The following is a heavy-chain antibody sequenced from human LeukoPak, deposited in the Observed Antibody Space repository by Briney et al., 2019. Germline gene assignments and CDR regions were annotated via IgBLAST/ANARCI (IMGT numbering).Heavy chain of an antibody. CDR3: ARRYYYNLGSFPFDF. V-gene: IGHV4-34*01. J-gene: IGHJ4*02. D-gene: IGHD3-10*01. CDR1: GGPFSGYF. CDR2: IHNSGTT. Sequence: SETLSLTCAVSGGPFSGYFWSWIRQSSGKGLEWIGEIHNSGTTNYNPSLNSRVTISEDTSKNQFYLNLSSVTAADTAVYYCARRYYYNLGSFPFDFWGQGTLVTVST.